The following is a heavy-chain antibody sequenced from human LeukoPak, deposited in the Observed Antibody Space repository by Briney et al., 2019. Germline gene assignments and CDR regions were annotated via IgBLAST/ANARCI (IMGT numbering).Heavy chain of an antibody. CDR1: GGSISSYY. CDR3: ARGRRLWFGELRGWFDP. D-gene: IGHD3-10*01. J-gene: IGHJ5*02. Sequence: SETLSLTCTVSGGSISSYYWSWIRQPPGKGLEWIGYIYYSGSTNYNPSLKSRVTISVDTSKNQFSLKLSSVTAADTAVYYCARGRRLWFGELRGWFDPWGQGTLVTVSS. CDR2: IYYSGST. V-gene: IGHV4-59*12.